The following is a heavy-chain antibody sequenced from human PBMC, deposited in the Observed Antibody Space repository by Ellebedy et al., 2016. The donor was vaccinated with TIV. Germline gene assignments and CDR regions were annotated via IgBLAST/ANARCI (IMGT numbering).Heavy chain of an antibody. CDR1: GFTFSDYI. V-gene: IGHV3-21*01. CDR2: ISSSSSYI. J-gene: IGHJ6*02. D-gene: IGHD6-19*01. Sequence: GESLKISCAASGFTFSDYIINWVRQAPGKGLEWVSSISSSSSYIFHADSVKGRFTISRDNAKNSLYLQMNSLRAEDTAVYYCARVKQWLGGIMDVWGQGTTVIVSS. CDR3: ARVKQWLGGIMDV.